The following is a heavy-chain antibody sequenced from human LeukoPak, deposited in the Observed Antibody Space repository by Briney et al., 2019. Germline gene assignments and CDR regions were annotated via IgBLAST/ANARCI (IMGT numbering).Heavy chain of an antibody. V-gene: IGHV3-23*01. CDR3: AKQGFGC. CDR1: GFTLSSYA. Sequence: GRSLRLSCAASGFTLSSYAMSWVRQAPGEGLEWVSTISGSADNTNYAEAVKGRFTISRDNSKNTMYLQMNSLRAEDTAVYYCAKQGFGCWGQGTLVTVSS. J-gene: IGHJ4*02. CDR2: ISGSADNT.